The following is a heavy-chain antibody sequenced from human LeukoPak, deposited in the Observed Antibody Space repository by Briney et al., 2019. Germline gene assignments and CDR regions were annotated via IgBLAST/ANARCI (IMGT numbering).Heavy chain of an antibody. Sequence: SETLSLTCTVSGGSISSYYWNWIRQPPGKGLEWIGYIYYSGSTNYNPSLKSRVTISVDTSKNQFSLKLSSVTAADTAVYYCARLKVFWSGYYPPHPDYYYYGMDVWGQGTTVTVSS. CDR1: GGSISSYY. J-gene: IGHJ6*02. CDR2: IYYSGST. V-gene: IGHV4-59*12. D-gene: IGHD3-3*01. CDR3: ARLKVFWSGYYPPHPDYYYYGMDV.